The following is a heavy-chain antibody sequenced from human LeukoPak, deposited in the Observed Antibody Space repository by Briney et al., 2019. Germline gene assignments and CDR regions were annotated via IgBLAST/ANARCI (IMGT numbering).Heavy chain of an antibody. Sequence: SQTLSLTCAISGDSVSSNTAGWSWIRQSPSRGLEWLGRTYYRSKWYTDHAVSVKSRITINPDTTKNQFSLQLNSVTPEDTAVYYCARVGRSGSLDYWGQGTLVTVSS. D-gene: IGHD3-10*01. CDR3: ARVGRSGSLDY. CDR2: TYYRSKWYT. V-gene: IGHV6-1*01. J-gene: IGHJ4*02. CDR1: GDSVSSNTAG.